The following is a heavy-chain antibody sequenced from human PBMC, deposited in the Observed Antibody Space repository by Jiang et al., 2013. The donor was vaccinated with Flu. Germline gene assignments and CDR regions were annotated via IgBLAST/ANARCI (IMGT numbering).Heavy chain of an antibody. V-gene: IGHV3-33*01. D-gene: IGHD1-7*01. J-gene: IGHJ4*02. Sequence: VQLLESGGGVVQPGRSLRLSCAASGFTFSSYGMHWVRQAPGKGLEWVAVIWYDGSNKYYADSVKGRFTISRDNSKNTLYLQMNSLRAEDTAVYYCARVLAGTTHFDYWGQGTLVTVSS. CDR3: ARVLAGTTHFDY. CDR2: IWYDGSNK. CDR1: GFTFSSYG.